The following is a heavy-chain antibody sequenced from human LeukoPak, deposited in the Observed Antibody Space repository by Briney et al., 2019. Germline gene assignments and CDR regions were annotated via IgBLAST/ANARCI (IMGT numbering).Heavy chain of an antibody. V-gene: IGHV4-59*05. CDR1: GRSISSYY. D-gene: IGHD3-3*01. Sequence: KPSETLSLTCTVSGRSISSYYWSWIRQPPGKGLEWIGSIYYSGSTYYNPSLKSRVTISVDTSKNQFSLKLSSVTAADTAVYYCATQPFRVVRGFDYWGQGTLVTVSS. CDR3: ATQPFRVVRGFDY. J-gene: IGHJ4*02. CDR2: IYYSGST.